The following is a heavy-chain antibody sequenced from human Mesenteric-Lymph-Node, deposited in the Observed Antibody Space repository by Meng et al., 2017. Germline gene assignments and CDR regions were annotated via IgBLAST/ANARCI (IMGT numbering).Heavy chain of an antibody. CDR3: ARVLINLYYGSGVDY. J-gene: IGHJ4*02. D-gene: IGHD3-10*01. CDR1: GFTFSDHY. Sequence: ESLKISCVASGFTFSDHYMDWVRQAPGKGLEWIGSIYHSGSTYYNPSLKSRVTISVDTSKNQFSLKLSSVTAADTAVYYCARVLINLYYGSGVDYWGQGTLVTVSS. CDR2: IYHSGST. V-gene: IGHV4-38-2*01.